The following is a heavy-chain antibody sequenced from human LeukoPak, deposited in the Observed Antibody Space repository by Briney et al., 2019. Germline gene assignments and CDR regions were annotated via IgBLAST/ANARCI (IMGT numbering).Heavy chain of an antibody. Sequence: SETLSLTCTVSGGSISSSSHYWGWIRQPPGKGLEWIGGIYYSGSTYYNPSLKSRVTISVDTSKNQFSLKLSSVTAADTAVYYCARGATYYYDSGGYYTKPYYFDYWGQGTLVTVSS. CDR3: ARGATYYYDSGGYYTKPYYFDY. V-gene: IGHV4-39*07. J-gene: IGHJ4*02. CDR2: IYYSGST. CDR1: GGSISSSSHY. D-gene: IGHD3-22*01.